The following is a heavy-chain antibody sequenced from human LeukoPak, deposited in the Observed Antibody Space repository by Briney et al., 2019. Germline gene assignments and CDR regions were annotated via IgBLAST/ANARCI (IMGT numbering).Heavy chain of an antibody. Sequence: ASVKVSCKASGYTFTNYGISWVRQAPGQGLEWMGWISAYNGHTKYAQKFQDRVTMTSDTSTRTAYMELRSLRYDDTAVYYCARADLWFGEFPLGDYWGQGTLVTVSS. J-gene: IGHJ4*02. CDR2: ISAYNGHT. D-gene: IGHD3-10*01. V-gene: IGHV1-18*01. CDR1: GYTFTNYG. CDR3: ARADLWFGEFPLGDY.